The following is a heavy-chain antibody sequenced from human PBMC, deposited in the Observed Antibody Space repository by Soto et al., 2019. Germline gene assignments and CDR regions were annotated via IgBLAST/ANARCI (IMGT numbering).Heavy chain of an antibody. D-gene: IGHD7-27*01. Sequence: VQLQESGPGLVKPSQTLSLTCTVSAGSISAVDYWWSWIRQSPDMGLEWIGHIYDGGRTYNNPSLESRVTMSVDTSKSQLSLTLSSVSAADTAVYYCARGPSGDKVDSWGQGTLVTVSS. CDR2: IYDGGRT. J-gene: IGHJ4*02. CDR3: ARGPSGDKVDS. CDR1: AGSISAVDYW. V-gene: IGHV4-30-4*01.